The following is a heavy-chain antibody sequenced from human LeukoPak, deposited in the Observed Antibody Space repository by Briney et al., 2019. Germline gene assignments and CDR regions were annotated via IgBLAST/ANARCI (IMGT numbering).Heavy chain of an antibody. Sequence: SQTLSHTCAISGDSVSSDSAAWNWIRQSPSRGLEWLGRTYYKSKWYNDYAVSLKSRITINPDTSKNQFSLQLNSVTPEDTAVYYCARDSSSWYYFDYWGQGTLVTVSS. CDR3: ARDSSSWYYFDY. CDR2: TYYKSKWYN. V-gene: IGHV6-1*01. CDR1: GDSVSSDSAA. D-gene: IGHD6-13*01. J-gene: IGHJ4*02.